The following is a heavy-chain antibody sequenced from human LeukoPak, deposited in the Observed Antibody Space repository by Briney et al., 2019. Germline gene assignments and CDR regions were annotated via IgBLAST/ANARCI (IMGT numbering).Heavy chain of an antibody. J-gene: IGHJ4*02. D-gene: IGHD3-3*01. CDR1: GFSFSAYG. CDR3: ARGRGLGVVSPYFDY. CDR2: ISYDGSNK. Sequence: GWSLRLSCAASGFSFSAYGMHWVRQAPGKGLEWVAVISYDGSNKYYADSVKGRFTISRDNSKNTLYLQMNSLRAEDTAVYYCARGRGLGVVSPYFDYWGQGTLVTVSS. V-gene: IGHV3-30*03.